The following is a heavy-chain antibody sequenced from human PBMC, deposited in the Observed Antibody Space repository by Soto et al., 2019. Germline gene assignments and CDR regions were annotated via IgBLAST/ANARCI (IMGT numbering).Heavy chain of an antibody. CDR2: IIPIFGTA. CDR1: GGTFSSYS. J-gene: IGHJ4*02. V-gene: IGHV1-69*13. Sequence: SVNVSCKSSGGTFSSYSISWVRQAPGQGLECMGWIIPIFGTANYAQKFQGRVTITADESTSTAYMELSSLRSEDTAVYYCARAEGGRYFDWLLPFDYWGQGTLVTVSS. CDR3: ARAEGGRYFDWLLPFDY. D-gene: IGHD3-9*01.